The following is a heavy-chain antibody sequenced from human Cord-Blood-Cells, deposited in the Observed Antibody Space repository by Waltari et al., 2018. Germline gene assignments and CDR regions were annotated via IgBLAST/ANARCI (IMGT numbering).Heavy chain of an antibody. CDR2: INAGNGNT. J-gene: IGHJ4*02. CDR3: ARGGYSSSWYVNFDY. D-gene: IGHD6-13*01. V-gene: IGHV1-3*01. CDR1: GYTFTSYD. Sequence: VQLVQSGAEVKKPGASVKVSCKASGYTFTSYDMHWVRQAPGQRLEWMGWINAGNGNTKYSQKFQGRVTITRDTSASTAYMELSSLRSEDTAVYYCARGGYSSSWYVNFDYWGQGTLVTVSS.